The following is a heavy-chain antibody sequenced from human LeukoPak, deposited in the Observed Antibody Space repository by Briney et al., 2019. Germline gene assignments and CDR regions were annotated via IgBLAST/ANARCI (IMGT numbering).Heavy chain of an antibody. CDR2: IWYDGSNK. J-gene: IGHJ3*02. D-gene: IGHD6-19*01. CDR1: GFTFSSYG. CDR3: ARAMIAVAGIPLGAFDI. V-gene: IGHV3-33*01. Sequence: GGSLRLSCAASGFTFSSYGMHWVRQAPGKGLEWVAVIWYDGSNKYYADSVKGRFTISRDNSKNTLYLQINSLRAEDTAVYYCARAMIAVAGIPLGAFDIWGQGTMVTVSS.